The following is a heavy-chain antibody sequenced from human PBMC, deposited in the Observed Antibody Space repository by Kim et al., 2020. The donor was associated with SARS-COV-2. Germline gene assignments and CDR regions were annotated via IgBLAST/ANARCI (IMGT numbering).Heavy chain of an antibody. CDR3: ARETEYGNYVEY. V-gene: IGHV3-21*01. CDR2: ISSSSSYI. CDR1: GVTCSSYS. J-gene: IGHJ4*02. D-gene: IGHD4-17*01. Sequence: GGSLRLACAASGVTCSSYSMNWVRQAPGKGLEWVSSISSSSSYIYYADSMKGRFTISRDTAKNSLYLQRNSLRAEDTAVYYCARETEYGNYVEYWGQGTLITDSS.